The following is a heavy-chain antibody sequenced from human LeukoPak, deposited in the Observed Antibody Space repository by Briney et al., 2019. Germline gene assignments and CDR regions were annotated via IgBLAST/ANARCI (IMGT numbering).Heavy chain of an antibody. CDR3: AKDSRRVGGPNVFDY. J-gene: IGHJ4*02. CDR2: IRYDGSNK. D-gene: IGHD4-23*01. Sequence: GGSLRLSCAASGFTFSNYGMHWVRQAPGKGLEWVTFIRYDGSNKYYADSVKGRFTISRDNSKNMLYLQMNSLRTEDTAAYYCAKDSRRVGGPNVFDYWGQGTLVTVSS. CDR1: GFTFSNYG. V-gene: IGHV3-30*02.